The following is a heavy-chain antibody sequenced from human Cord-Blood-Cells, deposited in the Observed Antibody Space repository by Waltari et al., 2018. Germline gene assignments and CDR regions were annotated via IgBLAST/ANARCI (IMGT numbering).Heavy chain of an antibody. CDR1: GFTFSNAW. CDR3: TTGLVGAPDY. CDR2: IKSKTDGGKT. J-gene: IGHJ4*02. V-gene: IGHV3-15*01. Sequence: EVQLVESGGGLVKPGGSLRLSCAASGFTFSNAWMSWVRQAPGKGLEWVGRIKSKTDGGKTDYAAPVKGRFTISRDDSKNTLYLQMNSLKTEDTAVYYCTTGLVGAPDYWGQGTLVTVSS. D-gene: IGHD1-26*01.